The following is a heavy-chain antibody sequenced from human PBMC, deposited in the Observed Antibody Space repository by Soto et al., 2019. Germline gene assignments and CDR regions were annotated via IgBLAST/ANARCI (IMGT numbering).Heavy chain of an antibody. J-gene: IGHJ4*02. V-gene: IGHV3-30*18. CDR3: AKDGGGRLKGFDY. CDR2: ISYDGSNK. CDR1: GFTFSSYG. Sequence: QVQLVESGGGVVQPGRSLRLSCAASGFTFSSYGMHWVRQAPGKGLEWVAVISYDGSNKYHEDSVKGRFTISRDNSKNTLYLQMNSLRAEDTAVYYCAKDGGGRLKGFDYWGQGTLVTVSS. D-gene: IGHD3-16*01.